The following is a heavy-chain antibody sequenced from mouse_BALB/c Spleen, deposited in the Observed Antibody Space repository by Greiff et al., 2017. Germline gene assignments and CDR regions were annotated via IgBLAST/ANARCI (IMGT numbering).Heavy chain of an antibody. J-gene: IGHJ3*01. CDR2: INPYNDGT. D-gene: IGHD1-1*01. CDR3: AREEDYYGSSLAY. V-gene: IGHV1-14*01. Sequence: VQLQQSGPELVKPGASVKMSCKASGYTFTSYVMHWVKQKPGQGLEWIGYINPYNDGTKYNEKFKGKATLTSDKSSSTAYMELSSLTSEDSAVYYCAREEDYYGSSLAYWGQGTLVTVSA. CDR1: GYTFTSYV.